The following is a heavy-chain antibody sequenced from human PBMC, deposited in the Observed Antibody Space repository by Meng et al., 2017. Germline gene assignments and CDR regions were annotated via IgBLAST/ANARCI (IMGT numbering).Heavy chain of an antibody. D-gene: IGHD3-16*01. Sequence: PARGSPSAPPPPTCTFPGDSATVGSHYWSCIRQPPGKGLEWIGYIDYGGSTSYNPSLRSRVTISVDTSNNQLSLKLSSVTAADTAVFYCARTRGDYYFDYWGQGTLVTVSS. J-gene: IGHJ4*02. CDR3: ARTRGDYYFDY. CDR2: IDYGGST. V-gene: IGHV4-61*01. CDR1: GDSATVGSHY.